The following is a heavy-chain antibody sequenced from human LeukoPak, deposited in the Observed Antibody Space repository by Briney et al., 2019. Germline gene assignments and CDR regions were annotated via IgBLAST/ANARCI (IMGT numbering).Heavy chain of an antibody. D-gene: IGHD5-12*01. Sequence: GASVKVSCKASGYTFTNYYMHWVRQAPGEGLEWMGWIDPNSGGTNYAQKFQGRVTMTRDTSISTAYMELSSLISDDTAMYYCASLRLLDYWGQGTLVTVSS. CDR1: GYTFTNYY. CDR3: ASLRLLDY. V-gene: IGHV1-2*02. J-gene: IGHJ4*02. CDR2: IDPNSGGT.